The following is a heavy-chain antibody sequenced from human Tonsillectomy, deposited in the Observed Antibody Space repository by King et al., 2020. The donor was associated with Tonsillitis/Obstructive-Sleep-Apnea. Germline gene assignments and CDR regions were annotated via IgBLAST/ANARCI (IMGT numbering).Heavy chain of an antibody. J-gene: IGHJ6*02. CDR2: ISYDGSNK. Sequence: VQLVESGGGVVQPGRSLRLSCAASGFTFSNYGMHWVRQAPGKGLEWVAVISYDGSNKYYADSVKGRFTISRDNSKNTLYLQINSLRAEDTAVYYCAKSSGGDYYYGMDVWGQGTTVTVSS. CDR3: AKSSGGDYYYGMDV. V-gene: IGHV3-30*18. D-gene: IGHD3-16*01. CDR1: GFTFSNYG.